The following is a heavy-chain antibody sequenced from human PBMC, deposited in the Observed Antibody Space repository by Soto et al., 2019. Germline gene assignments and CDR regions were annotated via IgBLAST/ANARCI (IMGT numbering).Heavy chain of an antibody. Sequence: PSETLSLTCTVSGGSISSYYWSWIRQPPGKGLEWIGYIYYSGSTNYNPSLKSRVTISVDTSKNQFSLKLSSVTAADTAVYYCARATGQLWFSYYFDYWGQGTLVTVSS. CDR3: ARATGQLWFSYYFDY. CDR1: GGSISSYY. CDR2: IYYSGST. V-gene: IGHV4-59*01. D-gene: IGHD5-18*01. J-gene: IGHJ4*02.